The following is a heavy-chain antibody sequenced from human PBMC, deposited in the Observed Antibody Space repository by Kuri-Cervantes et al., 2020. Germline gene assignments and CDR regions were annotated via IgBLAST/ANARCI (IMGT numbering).Heavy chain of an antibody. CDR2: INHSGST. CDR1: GGSFSGYY. D-gene: IGHD3-16*01. J-gene: IGHJ4*02. Sequence: SQTLSLTCAVYGGSFSGYYWSWIRQPPGKGLEWIGEINHSGSTNYNPSLKSRVTISVDTSKNQFSLKLSSVTAADTAVYYCARKRAFGGVITYWGQGTPVTVSS. CDR3: ARKRAFGGVITY. V-gene: IGHV4-34*01.